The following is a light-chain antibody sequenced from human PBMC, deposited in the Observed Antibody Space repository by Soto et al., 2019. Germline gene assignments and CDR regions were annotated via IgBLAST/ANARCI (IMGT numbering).Light chain of an antibody. CDR2: GVS. CDR3: VQFVTPPPRT. J-gene: IGKJ1*01. V-gene: IGKV3-20*01. Sequence: TVVALYRWAVRWATGERSTLSCRANQSVGSTFLAWYQQKPGQAPRLLIYGVSTRATGIPDRFSGSWSGTDFTLSISSLGPQDFAVYYCVQFVTPPPRTFAQGTKVDIK. CDR1: QSVGSTF.